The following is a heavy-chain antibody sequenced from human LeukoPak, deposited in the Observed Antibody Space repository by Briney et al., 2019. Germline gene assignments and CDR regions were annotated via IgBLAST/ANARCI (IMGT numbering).Heavy chain of an antibody. Sequence: SETLSLTCTVSGGSISSYYWSWIRQSPGKGLEWIGYIYYSENTYYNPSLKSRVTISVATSKNQFSLKLSSVTAADTAVYYCAREVSGYYRFDYWGQGTLVTVSS. V-gene: IGHV4-59*01. CDR3: AREVSGYYRFDY. CDR1: GGSISSYY. CDR2: IYYSENT. J-gene: IGHJ4*02. D-gene: IGHD3-3*01.